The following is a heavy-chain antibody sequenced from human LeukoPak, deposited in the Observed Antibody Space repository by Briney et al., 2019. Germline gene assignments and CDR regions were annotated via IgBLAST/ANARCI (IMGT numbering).Heavy chain of an antibody. CDR3: ARDKWAPLWLRGDYYYGMDV. J-gene: IGHJ6*02. CDR1: GFTFSSYG. CDR2: ISYDGSNK. Sequence: GGSLRLSCAASGFTFSSYGMHWVRQAPGKGLEWVAVISYDGSNKYYADSVKGRFTISRDNSKNTLYLQMNSLRAEDTAVYYCARDKWAPLWLRGDYYYGMDVWGQGTTVTVSS. V-gene: IGHV3-30*03. D-gene: IGHD5-18*01.